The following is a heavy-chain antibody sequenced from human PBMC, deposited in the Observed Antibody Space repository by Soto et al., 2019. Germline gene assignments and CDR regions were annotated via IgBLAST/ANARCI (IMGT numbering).Heavy chain of an antibody. J-gene: IGHJ5*02. D-gene: IGHD1-26*01. Sequence: QLQLQESGPGLVKPSETLSLTCTVSGGSISSSSYYWGWIRQPPGKGLEWIGSIYYSGSTYYNPSLKGRVTISVDTSKSQFSLKLSSVTAADTAVYYCARSSGSYVGVSAYNWFDPWGQGTLVTVSS. CDR3: ARSSGSYVGVSAYNWFDP. CDR2: IYYSGST. CDR1: GGSISSSSYY. V-gene: IGHV4-39*01.